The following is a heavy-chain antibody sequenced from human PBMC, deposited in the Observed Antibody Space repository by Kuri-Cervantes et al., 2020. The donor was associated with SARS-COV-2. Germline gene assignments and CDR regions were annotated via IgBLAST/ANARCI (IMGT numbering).Heavy chain of an antibody. V-gene: IGHV4-34*01. CDR2: INHSGST. Sequence: SETLSLTCAVYGGSFSGYYWSWIRQPPGKGLEWIGEINHSGSTNYNPSLKSRVTISVDTSKNQFSLKLSSVTAADTAVYYCAREAVDFDYWGQGTLVTVSS. CDR3: AREAVDFDY. D-gene: IGHD2-15*01. J-gene: IGHJ4*02. CDR1: GGSFSGYY.